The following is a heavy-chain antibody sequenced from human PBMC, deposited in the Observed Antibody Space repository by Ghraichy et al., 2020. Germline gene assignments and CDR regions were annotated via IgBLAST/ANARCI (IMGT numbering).Heavy chain of an antibody. J-gene: IGHJ4*02. D-gene: IGHD3-10*01. CDR3: ARSWFRELLLPDY. Sequence: GESLNISCAASGFTFSSYAMSWVRQAPGKGLEWVSAISGSGGSTYYADSVKGRFTISRDNSKNTLYLQMNSLRAEDTAVYYCARSWFRELLLPDYWGQGTLVTVSS. CDR2: ISGSGGST. V-gene: IGHV3-23*01. CDR1: GFTFSSYA.